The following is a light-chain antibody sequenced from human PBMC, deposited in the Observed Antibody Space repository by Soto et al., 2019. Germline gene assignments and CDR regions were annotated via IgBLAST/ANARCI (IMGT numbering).Light chain of an antibody. CDR3: SSYTSSSTWV. Sequence: QSVLTQPASVSGSPGQSITISCTGTSSDVGGYNYVSWYQQHPGKAPKLMIFEVRNRPSGVSNRFSGSKSANTASLTISGLQAEDEADYYCSSYTSSSTWVFGGGTKVTVL. V-gene: IGLV2-14*01. J-gene: IGLJ3*02. CDR2: EVR. CDR1: SSDVGGYNY.